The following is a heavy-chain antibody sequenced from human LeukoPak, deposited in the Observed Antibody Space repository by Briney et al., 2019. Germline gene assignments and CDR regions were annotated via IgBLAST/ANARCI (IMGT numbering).Heavy chain of an antibody. CDR3: TRDRSRYFDY. Sequence: GASVKVSCKASGYTFIGYYMHWVRQAPGQGLDWMGWINPNNGATDYAQKFQGRFTMTRDTSISTVYMELSWLRSDDTAVYYCTRDRSRYFDYWGQGTLVTVSS. V-gene: IGHV1-2*02. CDR2: INPNNGAT. CDR1: GYTFIGYY. J-gene: IGHJ4*02. D-gene: IGHD3-16*02.